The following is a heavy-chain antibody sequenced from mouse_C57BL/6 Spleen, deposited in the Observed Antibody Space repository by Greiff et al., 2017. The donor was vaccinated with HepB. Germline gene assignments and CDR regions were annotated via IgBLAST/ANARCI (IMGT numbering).Heavy chain of an antibody. CDR2: ISSGSSTI. V-gene: IGHV5-17*01. CDR3: ARPSEGYFDV. Sequence: EVKVVESGGGLVKPGGSLKLSCAASGFTFSDYGMHWVRQAPEKGLEWVAYISSGSSTIYYADTVKGRFTISRDNAKNTLFLQMTSLRSEDTAMYYCARPSEGYFDVWGTGTTVTVAS. CDR1: GFTFSDYG. J-gene: IGHJ1*03.